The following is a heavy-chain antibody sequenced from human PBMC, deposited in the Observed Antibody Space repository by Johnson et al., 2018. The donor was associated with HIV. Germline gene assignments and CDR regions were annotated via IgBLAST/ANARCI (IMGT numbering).Heavy chain of an antibody. V-gene: IGHV3-11*04. CDR2: ISSSGSTI. D-gene: IGHD3-10*01. CDR3: ASLVPCRGFTHYKGAFDI. J-gene: IGHJ3*02. CDR1: GFTFSDYY. Sequence: VQLVESGGGLVKPGGSLRLSCAASGFTFSDYYMSWIRQAPGKGLEWVSYISSSGSTIYYADSVKGRFTISRDNAKNSLYLQMNSLRAEDTAVYYCASLVPCRGFTHYKGAFDIWGQGTMVTVSS.